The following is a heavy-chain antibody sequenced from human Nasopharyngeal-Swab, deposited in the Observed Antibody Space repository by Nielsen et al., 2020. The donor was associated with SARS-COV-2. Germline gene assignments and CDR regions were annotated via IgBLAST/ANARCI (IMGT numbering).Heavy chain of an antibody. CDR2: IKQDGSEK. D-gene: IGHD1-1*01. Sequence: GESLKISCAASGFTFSSYWMSWVRQAPGKGLEWVANIKQDGSEKYYADSVKGRFTISRDNSKNTLYLQMNSLRAEDTAVYYCAKDLGWNPGGLYYYYYGMDVWGQGTTVTVSS. CDR1: GFTFSSYW. J-gene: IGHJ6*02. CDR3: AKDLGWNPGGLYYYYYGMDV. V-gene: IGHV3-7*01.